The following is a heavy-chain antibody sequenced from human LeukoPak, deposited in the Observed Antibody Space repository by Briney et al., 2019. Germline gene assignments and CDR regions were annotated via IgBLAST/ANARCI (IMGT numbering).Heavy chain of an antibody. Sequence: PSETLSLTCTVSGGSISSSSYYWGWIRQPPGKGLEWIGSIYYSGSTYYNPSLKSRVTISLDTSKNRFSLKLSSVTAADTAVYYCARQISEWELQFDPWGQGTLVTVSS. J-gene: IGHJ5*02. D-gene: IGHD1-26*01. V-gene: IGHV4-39*01. CDR1: GGSISSSSYY. CDR2: IYYSGST. CDR3: ARQISEWELQFDP.